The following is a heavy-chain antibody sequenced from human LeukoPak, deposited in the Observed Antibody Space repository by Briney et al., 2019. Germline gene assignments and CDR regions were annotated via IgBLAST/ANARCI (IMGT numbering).Heavy chain of an antibody. CDR1: GYTLTELS. CDR2: FDPEDGET. D-gene: IGHD3-22*01. CDR3: ATGPNYYDSSGHDY. Sequence: ASVKVSCKASGYTLTELSMHWVRQAPGKGLEWMGGFDPEDGETIYAQKFQGRVTMTEDTSTDTAYMELSSLRSEDTAVYYCATGPNYYDSSGHDYWGQGTLVTVSS. J-gene: IGHJ4*02. V-gene: IGHV1-24*01.